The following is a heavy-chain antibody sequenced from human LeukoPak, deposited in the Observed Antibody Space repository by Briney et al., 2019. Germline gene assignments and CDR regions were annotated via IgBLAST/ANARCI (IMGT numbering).Heavy chain of an antibody. V-gene: IGHV1-3*03. CDR2: INAGNGNT. D-gene: IGHD1-26*01. CDR3: VRVTVGATGAFDI. J-gene: IGHJ3*02. CDR1: GYTFTSYA. Sequence: ASVKVSCKASGYTFTSYAMHWVRQAPGQRLEWMGWINAGNGNTKYSQEFQGRVTITRDTSASTAYMELSSLRSEDMAVYCCVRVTVGATGAFDIWGQGTMVTVSS.